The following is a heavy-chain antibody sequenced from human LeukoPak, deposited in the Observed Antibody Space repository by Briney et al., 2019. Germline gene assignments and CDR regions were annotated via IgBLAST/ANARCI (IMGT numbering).Heavy chain of an antibody. Sequence: GGSLRLSCAASGFTFSSYSMNWVRQAPGKGLEWVSAISGSGGSTYYADSVKGRFTISRDNSKNTLYLQMNSLRAEDTAVYYCAKVSSGWDIDYWGQGTLVTVSS. J-gene: IGHJ4*02. CDR2: ISGSGGST. V-gene: IGHV3-23*01. CDR1: GFTFSSYS. CDR3: AKVSSGWDIDY. D-gene: IGHD6-19*01.